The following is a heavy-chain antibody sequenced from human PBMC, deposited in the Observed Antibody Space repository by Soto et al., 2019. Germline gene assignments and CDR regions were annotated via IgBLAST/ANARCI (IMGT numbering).Heavy chain of an antibody. CDR3: ATSYGNDWYTY. D-gene: IGHD3-9*01. Sequence: SSETLSLTCAVYGGSFSGYYWSWIRQPPGKGLEWIGEINHSGSTHYNPSLKSRVTISVDTSKNEFSLQLTSVTVADTAVYYCATSYGNDWYTYWGQGTQVTVSS. V-gene: IGHV4-34*01. J-gene: IGHJ4*02. CDR1: GGSFSGYY. CDR2: INHSGST.